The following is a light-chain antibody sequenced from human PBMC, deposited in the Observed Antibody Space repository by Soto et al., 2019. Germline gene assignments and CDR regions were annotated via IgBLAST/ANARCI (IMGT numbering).Light chain of an antibody. CDR1: QSVSNSL. J-gene: IGKJ3*01. CDR2: GAS. Sequence: DIVLTQSPGTLSLSPGERATLSCRASQSVSNSLLAWYQQKPGQAPRPLIYGASNRATGVQDRFSGSGSGTEFTLSISRLEPEDFAVYYCQLYDGSLFTFGPGTKVDVK. CDR3: QLYDGSLFT. V-gene: IGKV3-20*01.